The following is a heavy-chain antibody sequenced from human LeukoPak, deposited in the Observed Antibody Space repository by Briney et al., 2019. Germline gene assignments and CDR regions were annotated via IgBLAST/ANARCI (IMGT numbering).Heavy chain of an antibody. J-gene: IGHJ5*02. Sequence: PGGSLRLYCAASGFTFSTYGMIWVRQAPGKGLEWVSASGSGGSTYYADSVQGRFTISRDNSKNTLYLQMNSLRAEHTAVYYCAKGDNWHVYSNWFDPWGQGTLVTVSS. CDR3: AKGDNWHVYSNWFDP. CDR2: SGSGGST. V-gene: IGHV3-23*01. D-gene: IGHD1-1*01. CDR1: GFTFSTYG.